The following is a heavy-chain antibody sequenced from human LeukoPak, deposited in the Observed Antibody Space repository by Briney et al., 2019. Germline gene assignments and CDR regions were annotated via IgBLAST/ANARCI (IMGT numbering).Heavy chain of an antibody. V-gene: IGHV1-18*04. Sequence: ASVKVSCKASGYSFTGYYMHWVRQAPGQGLEWMGWISAYNGNTNYAQKLQGRVTMTTDTSTSTAYMELRSLRSDDTAVYYCARAGTMVRGVIIRGYNWFDPWGQGTLVTVSS. J-gene: IGHJ5*02. CDR2: ISAYNGNT. CDR3: ARAGTMVRGVIIRGYNWFDP. D-gene: IGHD3-10*01. CDR1: GYSFTGYY.